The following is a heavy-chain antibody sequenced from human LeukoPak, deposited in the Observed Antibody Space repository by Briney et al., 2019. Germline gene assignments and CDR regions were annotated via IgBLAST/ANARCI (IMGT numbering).Heavy chain of an antibody. J-gene: IGHJ4*02. CDR1: GGTFSSYA. V-gene: IGHV1-69*13. Sequence: SVKVSCKASGGTFSSYAISWVRQAPGQGLEWMGGIIPIFGTANYAQKFQGRVTITADESTHTPYMQLSSQRSEDTAVYYCAGPASSYDSSGYQSDYWGQGTLVTVSS. CDR3: AGPASSYDSSGYQSDY. CDR2: IIPIFGTA. D-gene: IGHD3-22*01.